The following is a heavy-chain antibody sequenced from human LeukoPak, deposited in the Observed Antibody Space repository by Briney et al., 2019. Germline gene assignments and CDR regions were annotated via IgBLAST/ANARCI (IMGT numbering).Heavy chain of an antibody. V-gene: IGHV3-48*02. Sequence: GGSLRLSCAASGFTFSSDSMNWVRQAPGKGLEWVSYISSSSSTIYYADSVKGRFTISRDNAKNSLYLQMNSLRDEDTAVYYCARDPRTVTTYYFDYWGQGTLVTVSS. D-gene: IGHD4-17*01. CDR1: GFTFSSDS. J-gene: IGHJ4*02. CDR3: ARDPRTVTTYYFDY. CDR2: ISSSSSTI.